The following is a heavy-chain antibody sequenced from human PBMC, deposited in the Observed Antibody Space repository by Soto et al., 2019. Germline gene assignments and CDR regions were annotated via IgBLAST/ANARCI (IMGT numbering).Heavy chain of an antibody. J-gene: IGHJ5*02. D-gene: IGHD6-19*01. CDR1: GFTFSSYS. CDR3: ARDSIAVVPADNWFDP. V-gene: IGHV3-21*01. Sequence: EVQLVESGGGLVKPGGSLRLSCAASGFTFSSYSMNWVRQAPGKGLEWVSSISSSSSYIYYADSVKGRFTISRDNAKNSLYLQMNSLRAEDTDVYYCARDSIAVVPADNWFDPWGQGTLVTVS. CDR2: ISSSSSYI.